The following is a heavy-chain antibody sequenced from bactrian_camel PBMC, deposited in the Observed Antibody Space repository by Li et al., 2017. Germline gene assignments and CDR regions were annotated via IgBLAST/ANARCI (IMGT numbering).Heavy chain of an antibody. CDR1: GFTFSSYG. D-gene: IGHD1*01. V-gene: IGHV3S7*01. CDR2: ISSDGSGT. Sequence: HVQLVESGGGSVQAGGSLRLSCAASGFTFSSYGMSWVRRAPGKGLEWVSSISSDGSGTFYVDSVKGRFTISRDNAKNTVYLQMNSLKSEDTALYYSATRWIYGYNYWGQGTQVTVS. J-gene: IGHJ4*01. CDR3: ATRWIYGYNY.